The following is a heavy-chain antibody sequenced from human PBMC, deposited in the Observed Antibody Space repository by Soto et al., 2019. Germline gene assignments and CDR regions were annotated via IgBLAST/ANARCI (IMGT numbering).Heavy chain of an antibody. Sequence: EVQLVESGGGLVQPGRSLRLSCAASGFTFGDSVMHWVRQVPGKGLEWVSGIHWNSDNIGYADSVKGRFTISRDNAKNSLYLQMNSLRVEDTAFYYCARDTLRVIGTDWGPGTLVTVSS. V-gene: IGHV3-9*01. CDR2: IHWNSDNI. J-gene: IGHJ4*02. CDR1: GFTFGDSV. CDR3: ARDTLRVIGTD. D-gene: IGHD2-21*01.